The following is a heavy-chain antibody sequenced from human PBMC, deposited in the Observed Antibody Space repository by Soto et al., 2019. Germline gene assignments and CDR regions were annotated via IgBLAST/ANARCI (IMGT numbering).Heavy chain of an antibody. Sequence: GGSLRLSCAASGFTFSSYSMNWVRQAPGKGLEWVSSISSSSSYIYYADSVKGRFTISRDNAKNSLYLQMNSLRAEDTAVYYCARFVVATIHYYYYYYMDVWGKGTTVTVSS. CDR3: ARFVVATIHYYYYYYMDV. CDR1: GFTFSSYS. CDR2: ISSSSSYI. J-gene: IGHJ6*03. D-gene: IGHD5-12*01. V-gene: IGHV3-21*01.